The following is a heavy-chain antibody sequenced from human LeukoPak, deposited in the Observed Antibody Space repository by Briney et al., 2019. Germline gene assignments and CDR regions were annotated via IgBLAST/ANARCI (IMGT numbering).Heavy chain of an antibody. V-gene: IGHV4-30-4*08. Sequence: SETLSLICTVSGGSISSGDSYWSWIRQPPGEGLEWIGYVSYSGSTYYNPSLKSRLTISMDTSNNQFSLNLRSVTAADTAVYYCARGYYMDVWGKGTTVTVSS. J-gene: IGHJ6*03. CDR3: ARGYYMDV. CDR1: GGSISSGDSY. CDR2: VSYSGST.